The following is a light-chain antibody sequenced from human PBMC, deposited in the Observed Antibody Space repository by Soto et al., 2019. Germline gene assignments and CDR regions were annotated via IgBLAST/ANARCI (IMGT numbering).Light chain of an antibody. CDR2: DVS. CDR3: CSYAGSYTVV. Sequence: QSALTQPRSVSGSPGLSVTISCTGTSSDVGAYNYVSWYQQHPGKAPKLMIYDVSKRPSGVPDRFSGSKSGNTASLTISGLQAEDEADYYCCSYAGSYTVVFGGGTKLTVL. CDR1: SSDVGAYNY. V-gene: IGLV2-11*01. J-gene: IGLJ2*01.